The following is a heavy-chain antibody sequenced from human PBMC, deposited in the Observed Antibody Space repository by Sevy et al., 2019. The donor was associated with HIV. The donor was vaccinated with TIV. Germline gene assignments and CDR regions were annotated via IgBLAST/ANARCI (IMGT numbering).Heavy chain of an antibody. CDR3: ASFIVLMVYANDYYYYGMDV. V-gene: IGHV3-30-3*01. J-gene: IGHJ6*02. CDR2: ISNDGSNK. CDR1: GFTFSKIA. Sequence: GGSLRLSCAASGFTFSKIAIHWVRQAPGKGLEWVSVISNDGSNKDYADSVKGRFTISRDNSKNTLYLQMNSLRAEDTAVYYCASFIVLMVYANDYYYYGMDVWGQGTTVTVSS. D-gene: IGHD2-8*01.